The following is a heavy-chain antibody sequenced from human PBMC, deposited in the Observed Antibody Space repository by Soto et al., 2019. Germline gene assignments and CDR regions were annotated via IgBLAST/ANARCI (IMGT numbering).Heavy chain of an antibody. CDR1: GFTFSSYG. Sequence: ESGGGVVQPGRSLRLSCAASGFTFSSYGMHWVRQAPGKGLEWVAVISYDGSNKYYADSVKGRFTISRDNSKNTLYLQMNSLRAEDTAVYYCANSGYDLYYYYGMDVWGQGTTVTVSS. CDR2: ISYDGSNK. CDR3: ANSGYDLYYYYGMDV. D-gene: IGHD5-12*01. V-gene: IGHV3-30*18. J-gene: IGHJ6*02.